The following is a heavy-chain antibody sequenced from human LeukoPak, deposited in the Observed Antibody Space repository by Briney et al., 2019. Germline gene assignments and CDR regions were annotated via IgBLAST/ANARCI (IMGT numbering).Heavy chain of an antibody. Sequence: SETLSLTCPVYCRSVSSNTSYCGWIRQPPGEGLEWIGYVSYTGITNYNPSLKSRVPISLATSKNQFSLQLSAVTAADSAVFDCATQKWSGTFHYWGQGAPVTVSS. CDR1: CRSVSSNTSY. CDR3: ATQKWSGTFHY. J-gene: IGHJ4*02. V-gene: IGHV4-61*01. CDR2: VSYTGIT. D-gene: IGHD1-26*01.